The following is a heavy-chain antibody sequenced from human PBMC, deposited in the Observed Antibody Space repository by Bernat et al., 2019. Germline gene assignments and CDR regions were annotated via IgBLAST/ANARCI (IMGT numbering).Heavy chain of an antibody. CDR3: AKAHYSYLSRGYFDL. CDR2: IWYDGSNK. J-gene: IGHJ2*01. D-gene: IGHD2-15*01. CDR1: GFTFSSYG. V-gene: IGHV3-33*06. Sequence: QVQLVESGGGVVQPGRSLRLSCAASGFTFSSYGMHWVRQAPGKGLEWVAVIWYDGSNKYYADSVKGRFTISRDNSKNTLYLQMNSLRAEDTAVYYCAKAHYSYLSRGYFDLWGRGTLVTVSS.